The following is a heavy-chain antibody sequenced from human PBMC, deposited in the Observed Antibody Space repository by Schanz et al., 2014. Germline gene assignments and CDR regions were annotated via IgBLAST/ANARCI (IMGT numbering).Heavy chain of an antibody. CDR2: ISGSGGST. D-gene: IGHD3-10*01. Sequence: EEQLVESGGGLVQPGGSLRLSCAASGFTFSSYAMTWVRQAPGKGLEWVSAISGSGGSTYYADSVKGRFTISRDNSKNTLYLQMNSLRAEDTAVYYCAKGRFGELSAFDIWGQGTMVTVSS. CDR3: AKGRFGELSAFDI. J-gene: IGHJ3*02. CDR1: GFTFSSYA. V-gene: IGHV3-23*04.